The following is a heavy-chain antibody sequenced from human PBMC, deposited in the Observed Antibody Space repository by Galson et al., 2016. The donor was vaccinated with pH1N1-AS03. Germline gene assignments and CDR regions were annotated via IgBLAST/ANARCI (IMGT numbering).Heavy chain of an antibody. V-gene: IGHV1-2*02. CDR1: VDSFSGCY. CDR2: INSNSGDT. Sequence: SVKVSCKASVDSFSGCYMHWVRQAPGQGLEWMGWINSNSGDTKYAQKFQGRVTMTRDTSIRTVYMDLSGLRFDDTALYYGARDRDYDGSGSYYNGVIGSFDYWGQGTLVTVSS. D-gene: IGHD3-10*01. CDR3: ARDRDYDGSGSYYNGVIGSFDY. J-gene: IGHJ4*02.